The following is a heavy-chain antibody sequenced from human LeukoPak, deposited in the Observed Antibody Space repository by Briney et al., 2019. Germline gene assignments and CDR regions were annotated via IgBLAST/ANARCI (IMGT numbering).Heavy chain of an antibody. CDR1: GFTFSSYA. CDR2: ISGSGGST. V-gene: IGHV3-23*01. D-gene: IGHD6-19*01. CDR3: AKGTVAGTS. Sequence: GGSLRLSCAASGFTFSSYAMSWVRQAPRKGLEWGSAISGSGGSTYYADSVKGRFTISRDNSKNALYLQMNSLRAEDTAIYYCAKGTVAGTSWGQGTLVTVSS. J-gene: IGHJ4*02.